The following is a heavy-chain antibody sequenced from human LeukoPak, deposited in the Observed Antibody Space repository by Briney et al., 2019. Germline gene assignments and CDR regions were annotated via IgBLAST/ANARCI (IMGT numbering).Heavy chain of an antibody. V-gene: IGHV1-69*13. CDR2: IIPIFGTA. D-gene: IGHD2-2*01. J-gene: IGHJ6*02. CDR1: GGTFSSYA. Sequence: GASVKVSCKASGGTFSSYAISWVRQAPEQGLEWMGGIIPIFGTANYAQKFQGRVTITADESTSTAYMELSSLRSEDTAVYYCASSGVVVPAAAIYYYYGMDVWGQGTTVTVSS. CDR3: ASSGVVVPAAAIYYYYGMDV.